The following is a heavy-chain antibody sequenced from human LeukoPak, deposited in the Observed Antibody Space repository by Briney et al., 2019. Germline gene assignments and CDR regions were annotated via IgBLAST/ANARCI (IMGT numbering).Heavy chain of an antibody. CDR1: GGSVSSGSYY. CDR3: AMRGYCSSTSCSDYGRMGV. J-gene: IGHJ6*04. D-gene: IGHD2-2*01. Sequence: SETLSLTCTVSGGSVSSGSYYWSWIWQPPGKGLEWIGYIYYSGSTNYNPSLKSRVTISVDTSKNQFSPKLSSVTAADTAVYYCAMRGYCSSTSCSDYGRMGVWGKGTTVTVSS. V-gene: IGHV4-61*01. CDR2: IYYSGST.